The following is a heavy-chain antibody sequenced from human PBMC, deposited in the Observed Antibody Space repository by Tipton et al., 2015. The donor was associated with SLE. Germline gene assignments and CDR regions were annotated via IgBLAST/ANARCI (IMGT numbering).Heavy chain of an antibody. CDR1: GGSISSYY. CDR3: ARGVESSGSSGAFDI. D-gene: IGHD6-6*01. V-gene: IGHV4-34*01. Sequence: TLSLTCTVSGGSISSYYWSWIRQPPGKGLEWIGEINHSGSTNYNPSLKSRFTISVDTSKNQFSLKLSSVTAADTAVYYCARGVESSGSSGAFDIWGQGTMVTFSS. CDR2: INHSGST. J-gene: IGHJ3*02.